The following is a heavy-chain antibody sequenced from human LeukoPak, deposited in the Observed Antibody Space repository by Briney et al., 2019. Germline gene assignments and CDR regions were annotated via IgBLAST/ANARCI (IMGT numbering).Heavy chain of an antibody. CDR2: ISGSGGVT. V-gene: IGHV3-23*01. Sequence: GGSLRLSCAASGFTFSKFALSWVRQAPGKGLEWVSSISGSGGVTNYADSVKGRFTISKDNSKNRLYLQMNSLRADDTAVYYCAGGSGSFDYWGQGTLVTVSS. CDR3: AGGSGSFDY. J-gene: IGHJ4*02. D-gene: IGHD6-25*01. CDR1: GFTFSKFA.